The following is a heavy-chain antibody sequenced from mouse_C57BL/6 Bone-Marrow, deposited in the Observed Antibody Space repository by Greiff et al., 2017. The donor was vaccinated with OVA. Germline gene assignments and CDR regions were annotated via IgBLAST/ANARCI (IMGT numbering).Heavy chain of an antibody. V-gene: IGHV3-6*01. CDR2: ISYDGSN. Sequence: VQLQQSGPGLVKPSQSLSLTCSVTGYSITSGYYWNWIRQFPGNKLEWMGYISYDGSNNYNPSLKNRISITRDTSKNQFFLKLNSVTTEDTATYYCARGPSYDYEWYFDVWGTGTTVTVSS. CDR1: GYSITSGYY. CDR3: ARGPSYDYEWYFDV. D-gene: IGHD2-4*01. J-gene: IGHJ1*03.